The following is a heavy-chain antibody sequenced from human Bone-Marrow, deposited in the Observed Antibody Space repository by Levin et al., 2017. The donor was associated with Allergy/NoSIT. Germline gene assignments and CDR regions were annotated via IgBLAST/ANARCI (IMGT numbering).Heavy chain of an antibody. CDR2: INHSGST. V-gene: IGHV4-34*01. J-gene: IGHJ6*03. CDR3: ARGWEYSSGWYSYYYMDV. D-gene: IGHD6-19*01. Sequence: SETLSLTCAVYGGSFSGYYWSWIRQPPGKGLEWIGEINHSGSTNYNPSLKSRVTISVDTSKNQFSLKLSSVTAADTAVYYCARGWEYSSGWYSYYYMDVWGKGTTVTVSS. CDR1: GGSFSGYY.